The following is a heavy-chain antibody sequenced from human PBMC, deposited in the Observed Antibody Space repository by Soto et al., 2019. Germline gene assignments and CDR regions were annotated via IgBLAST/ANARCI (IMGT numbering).Heavy chain of an antibody. CDR2: ISYDGNNK. V-gene: IGHV3-30-3*01. CDR3: VRGDTRLAVAGTPVH. J-gene: IGHJ4*02. Sequence: QVHLVESGGGVVQPGKSLRLSCAASGFIFSNYVMHWVRQAPGKGLEWVAVISYDGNNKYYADSVKGRFTISRDNSKNPLYLQMNSLRREDTNVYYSVRGDTRLAVAGTPVHWGQGTLVTVSS. CDR1: GFIFSNYV. D-gene: IGHD6-19*01.